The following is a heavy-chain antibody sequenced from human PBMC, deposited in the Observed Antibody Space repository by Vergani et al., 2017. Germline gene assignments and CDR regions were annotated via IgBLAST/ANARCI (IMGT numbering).Heavy chain of an antibody. V-gene: IGHV3-20*01. D-gene: IGHD3-22*01. CDR2: TYWNGGST. CDR3: AREGYYDSRIFDY. Sequence: EVQLVESGGGVVRPGGSLRLSCAASGFTFDDYGMNWVRQAPGKGLGWVSGTYWNGGSTGYADSVKGRFIISRDNAKNSLYLQMNSLRAEDTALYHCAREGYYDSRIFDYWGQGTLVTVSS. J-gene: IGHJ4*02. CDR1: GFTFDDYG.